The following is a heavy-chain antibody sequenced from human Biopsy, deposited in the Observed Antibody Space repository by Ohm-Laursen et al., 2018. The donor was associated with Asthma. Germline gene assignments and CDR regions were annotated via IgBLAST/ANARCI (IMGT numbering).Heavy chain of an antibody. D-gene: IGHD6-13*01. V-gene: IGHV1-2*06. CDR1: GYPFIGYH. J-gene: IGHJ5*02. Sequence: ASVKVSCKASGYPFIGYHIHWMRQAPGQGLEWMGRINPNSGATNYAQKFQGRVTMTRDTSISTAYMEVSRLRSDDTAVYYSARGQKSAGDRWFDPWGQGTLVTVSS. CDR2: INPNSGAT. CDR3: ARGQKSAGDRWFDP.